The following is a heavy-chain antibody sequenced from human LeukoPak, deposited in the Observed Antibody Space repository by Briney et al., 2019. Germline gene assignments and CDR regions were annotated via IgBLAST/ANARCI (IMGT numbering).Heavy chain of an antibody. Sequence: GRSLRLSCAASGFTFSSYPMHWVRQAPGKGLEWVAVISYDGSNKYYADSVKGRFTISRDNSKNTLYLQMNSLRAEDTAVYYCARDPRSVAYFDYWGQGTLVTVSS. CDR1: GFTFSSYP. V-gene: IGHV3-30-3*01. D-gene: IGHD1-26*01. J-gene: IGHJ4*02. CDR2: ISYDGSNK. CDR3: ARDPRSVAYFDY.